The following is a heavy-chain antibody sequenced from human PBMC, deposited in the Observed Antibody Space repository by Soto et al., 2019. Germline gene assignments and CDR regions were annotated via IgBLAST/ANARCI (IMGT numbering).Heavy chain of an antibody. Sequence: PSETLSLTCTVSGGPISSSKYYWGWIRQPPGKGLEWIGNIYFSGSAYYNPSLKSRVTISADTSRNQFSLKVSSLTAADTAVYYCATSYNWNDVGWFDPWGPGTLVTVSS. CDR1: GGPISSSKYY. CDR3: ATSYNWNDVGWFDP. CDR2: IYFSGSA. J-gene: IGHJ5*02. V-gene: IGHV4-39*01. D-gene: IGHD1-1*01.